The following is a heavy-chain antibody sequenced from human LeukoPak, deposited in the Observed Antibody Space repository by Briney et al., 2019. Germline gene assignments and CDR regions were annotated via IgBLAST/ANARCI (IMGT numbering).Heavy chain of an antibody. CDR1: GYTFTGYY. CDR2: INPNSGGT. CDR3: ARDQGNTAMDNAFDI. J-gene: IGHJ3*02. V-gene: IGHV1-2*02. D-gene: IGHD5-18*01. Sequence: GASVKVSCKASGYTFTGYYMHWVRQAPGQGLEWMGWINPNSGGTNYAQKFQGRVTMTRDTSISTAYMELSRLRSDDTAVYYCARDQGNTAMDNAFDIWGQGTMVTVSS.